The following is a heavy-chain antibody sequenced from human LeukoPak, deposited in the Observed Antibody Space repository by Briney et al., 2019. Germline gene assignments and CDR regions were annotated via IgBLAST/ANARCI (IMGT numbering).Heavy chain of an antibody. Sequence: GGSLRLSCAASGFTFSSHSMGWVRQAPGKGLEWVSGISGSGINTYYADSVKGRFTVSRDNSKNTLYLQMDSLRAEDTAEYYCAKAFGRATYDFWGQGILVTVSS. J-gene: IGHJ4*02. V-gene: IGHV3-23*01. CDR3: AKAFGRATYDF. D-gene: IGHD1-26*01. CDR1: GFTFSSHS. CDR2: ISGSGINT.